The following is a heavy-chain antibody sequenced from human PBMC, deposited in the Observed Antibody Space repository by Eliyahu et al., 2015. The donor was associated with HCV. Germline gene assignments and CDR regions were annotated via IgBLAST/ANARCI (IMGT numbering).Heavy chain of an antibody. CDR3: ARVGYSSSSAAHF. Sequence: EVQLVESGGGLVKPGGSLRLSCAASGFTFSSYSMHWVRQAPGKGLEWVSSISGSSDTYIYYADSVKGRFTISRDNAKNSLYLQMSSLRAEDTAVYYCARVGYSSSSAAHFWGQGTLVTVSS. J-gene: IGHJ4*02. V-gene: IGHV3-21*01. CDR1: GFTFSSYS. D-gene: IGHD6-6*01. CDR2: ISGSSDTYI.